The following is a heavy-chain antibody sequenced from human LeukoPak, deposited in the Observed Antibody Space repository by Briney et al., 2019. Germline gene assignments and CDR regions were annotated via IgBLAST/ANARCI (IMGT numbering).Heavy chain of an antibody. V-gene: IGHV4-59*01. CDR1: GGSISTYY. Sequence: PSETLSLTCTVSGGSISTYYWTWIRQPPGKGLEWIGYIYYSGSTNYNPSLKSRVTISVDTSKNQFSLKLSSVTAADTAVYYCARLSQYYGSGSYCNVPDYWGQGTLVTVSS. CDR3: ARLSQYYGSGSYCNVPDY. CDR2: IYYSGST. J-gene: IGHJ4*02. D-gene: IGHD3-10*01.